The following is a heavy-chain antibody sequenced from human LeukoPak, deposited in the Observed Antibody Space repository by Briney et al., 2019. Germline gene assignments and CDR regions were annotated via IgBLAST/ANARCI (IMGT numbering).Heavy chain of an antibody. CDR3: ARAFCPGGSCYGRFDC. Sequence: GGSLRLSCEASGLTLSTYWIHWVRQGPGKGLEWGSRINGDGSSTSYADSVKGRFTISRDNAKSTVYLQMNSLTAEDAAVYHCARAFCPGGSCYGRFDCWGQGTLVTVSS. D-gene: IGHD2-15*01. CDR2: INGDGSST. CDR1: GLTLSTYW. V-gene: IGHV3-74*01. J-gene: IGHJ4*02.